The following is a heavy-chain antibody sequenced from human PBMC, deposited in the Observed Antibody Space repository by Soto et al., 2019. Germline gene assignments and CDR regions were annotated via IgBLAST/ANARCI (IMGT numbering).Heavy chain of an antibody. J-gene: IGHJ4*02. Sequence: EVKLVESGGGWVQPGGSLRLSCAASQFTFSTYGMTWVRQAPGKGLEWVSFISDSGGSIAYADSVKGRFTISRDNSNNTLYLQMNCRRPEDTAGYYYAKGGWLDYWGRGTLVTVSS. CDR3: AKGGWLDY. V-gene: IGHV3-23*04. D-gene: IGHD2-15*01. CDR2: ISDSGGSI. CDR1: QFTFSTYG.